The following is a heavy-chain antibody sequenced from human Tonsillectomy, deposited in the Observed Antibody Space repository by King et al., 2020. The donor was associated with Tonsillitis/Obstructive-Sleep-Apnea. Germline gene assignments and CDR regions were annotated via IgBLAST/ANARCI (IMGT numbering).Heavy chain of an antibody. V-gene: IGHV4-34*01. CDR1: GGSFSGYY. CDR2: INHRGST. D-gene: IGHD6-19*01. Sequence: VQLPQWGAGLLKPSETLSLTCAVSGGSFSGYYWSWIRQPPGKGLEWIGEINHRGSTNYNPSLKSRVTVSVDTSKNQFSLKMTSVTAADTAVYYCASRAVNWFDPWGQGTLVTVSS. CDR3: ASRAVNWFDP. J-gene: IGHJ5*02.